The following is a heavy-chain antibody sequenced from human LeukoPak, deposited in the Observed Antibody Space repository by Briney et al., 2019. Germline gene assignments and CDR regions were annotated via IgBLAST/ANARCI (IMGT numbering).Heavy chain of an antibody. D-gene: IGHD3-10*02. J-gene: IGHJ6*04. CDR1: GFTFSSYE. CDR2: ISSSGSTI. CDR3: AELGITMIGGV. Sequence: GGSLRLSCAASGFTFSSYEMNWVRQAPGKGLEWVSYISSSGSTIYYADSVRGRYTISRDNAKNSLYLQMNSLRAEDTAVYYCAELGITMIGGVWGKGTTVTISS. V-gene: IGHV3-48*03.